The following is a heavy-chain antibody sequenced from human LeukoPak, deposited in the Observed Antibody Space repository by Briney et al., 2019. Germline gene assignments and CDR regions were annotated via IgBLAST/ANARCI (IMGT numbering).Heavy chain of an antibody. CDR1: GGSISSSNW. V-gene: IGHV4-4*02. CDR2: IYHSGST. CDR3: ARAYGDFRFSAFDI. Sequence: MPSETLSLTCAVSGGSISSSNWWSWVRQPPGKGLEWIGEIYHSGSTNYNPSLKSRVTISVDKSKNQFSLKLSSVTAADTAVYYCARAYGDFRFSAFDIWGQGTMVTVSS. D-gene: IGHD4-17*01. J-gene: IGHJ3*02.